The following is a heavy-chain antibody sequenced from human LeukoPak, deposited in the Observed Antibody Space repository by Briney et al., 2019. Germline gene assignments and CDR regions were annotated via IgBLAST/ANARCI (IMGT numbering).Heavy chain of an antibody. CDR1: GYTLTELS. CDR2: FDPEDGET. V-gene: IGHV1-24*01. J-gene: IGHJ4*02. CDR3: ATLAYYDFWSGYYRY. Sequence: ASVKVSCKVSGYTLTELSMHWVRQAPGKGLEWMGGFDPEDGETIYAQKFQGRVTMTEDTSTDKAYMELSSLRSEDTAVYYCATLAYYDFWSGYYRYWGQGTLVTVSS. D-gene: IGHD3-3*01.